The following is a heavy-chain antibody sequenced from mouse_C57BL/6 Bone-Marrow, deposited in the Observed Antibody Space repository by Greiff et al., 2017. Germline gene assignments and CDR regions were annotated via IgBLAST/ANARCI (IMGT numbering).Heavy chain of an antibody. V-gene: IGHV5-4*01. J-gene: IGHJ3*01. D-gene: IGHD1-1*01. CDR2: ISDGGSYT. CDR1: GFTFSSYA. CDR3: ARGYYGSRAWFAY. Sequence: EVQGVESGGGLVKPGGSLKLSCAASGFTFSSYAMSWVRQTTEKRLEWVATISDGGSYTYYPDNVKGRFTISRDNAKNNLYLQMSHLKSEDTAMYYCARGYYGSRAWFAYWGQGTLVTVSA.